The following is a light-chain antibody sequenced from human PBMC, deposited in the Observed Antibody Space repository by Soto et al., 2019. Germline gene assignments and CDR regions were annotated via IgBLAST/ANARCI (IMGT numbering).Light chain of an antibody. J-gene: IGKJ5*01. V-gene: IGKV3D-20*02. CDR1: QSVTSNY. CDR3: QQRSDSIT. Sequence: VVMTKSPATLSVSPGERATLSCRASQSVTSNYLAWYQQKPGQAPRLLIYGVSSRATGVPDRFSGSGSGADFTLTISSLEPEDFAVYYCQQRSDSITFGQGTRLETK. CDR2: GVS.